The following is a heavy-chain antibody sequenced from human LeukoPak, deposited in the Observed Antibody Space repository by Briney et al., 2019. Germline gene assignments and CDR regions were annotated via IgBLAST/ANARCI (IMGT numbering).Heavy chain of an antibody. Sequence: GASVKVSCKASGYTYTTYALNWVRLAPGQRLEWMGWINTNTGNPTHGPGFTGRFVFSLDTSVSTAYLQISSLEADDTAVYYCARAILGDNAIDHWGQGTLVTVSS. V-gene: IGHV7-4-1*02. CDR2: INTNTGNP. D-gene: IGHD2-21*01. CDR1: GYTYTTYA. CDR3: ARAILGDNAIDH. J-gene: IGHJ4*02.